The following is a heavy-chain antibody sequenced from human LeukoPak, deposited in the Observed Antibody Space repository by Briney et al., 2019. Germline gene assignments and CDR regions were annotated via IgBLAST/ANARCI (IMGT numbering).Heavy chain of an antibody. CDR3: ARLSGFYDSTAGYIDY. Sequence: ESLKISCEGSGYSFPSYWIGWVRQMPGKGLEWMGIIYPGDSDTKYSPSFQGQVTISADRSISTAYLQWNSLQASDTAMYFCARLSGFYDSTAGYIDYWGQGILVTVSS. D-gene: IGHD3-22*01. J-gene: IGHJ4*02. V-gene: IGHV5-51*01. CDR2: IYPGDSDT. CDR1: GYSFPSYW.